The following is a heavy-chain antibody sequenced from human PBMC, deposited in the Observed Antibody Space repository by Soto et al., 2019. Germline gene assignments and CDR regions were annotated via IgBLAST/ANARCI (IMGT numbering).Heavy chain of an antibody. CDR3: ARDPRGYCSSTSCYRPFDY. V-gene: IGHV3-21*01. D-gene: IGHD2-2*01. Sequence: VQLVESGGGLVKPGGSLRLSCAASGFTFSSYSMNWVRQAPGKGLEWVSSISSSSSYIYYADSVKGRFTISRDNAKNSLYLQMNSLRAEDTAVYYCARDPRGYCSSTSCYRPFDYWGQGTLVTVSS. CDR1: GFTFSSYS. CDR2: ISSSSSYI. J-gene: IGHJ4*02.